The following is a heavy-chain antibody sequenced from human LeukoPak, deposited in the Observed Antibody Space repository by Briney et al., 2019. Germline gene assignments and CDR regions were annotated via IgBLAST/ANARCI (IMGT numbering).Heavy chain of an antibody. CDR2: IYHSGST. CDR3: ARVYPYSSPPYYFDY. CDR1: GGSISSGGYY. J-gene: IGHJ4*02. Sequence: PSETLSLTCAVSGGSISSGGYYWSWIRQPPGKGLEWIGYIYHSGSTYYNPSLKSRVTISVDRSKNQFSLKLSSVTAADTAVYYCARVYPYSSPPYYFDYWGQGTLVTVSS. V-gene: IGHV4-30-2*01. D-gene: IGHD6-13*01.